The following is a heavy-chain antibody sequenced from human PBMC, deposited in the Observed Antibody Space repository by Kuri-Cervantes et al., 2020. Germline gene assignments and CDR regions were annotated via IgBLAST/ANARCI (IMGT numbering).Heavy chain of an antibody. CDR2: INPSGGST. Sequence: ASVKVSCKASGYTFTSYYMHWVRQAPGQGLEWMGIINPSGGSTSYAQKFQGRVTITRDTSASTAYMELSSLRSEDTAVYYCASPVVGHYGSGSYYNYWGQGTLVTVSS. CDR1: GYTFTSYY. D-gene: IGHD3-10*01. V-gene: IGHV1-46*01. CDR3: ASPVVGHYGSGSYYNY. J-gene: IGHJ4*02.